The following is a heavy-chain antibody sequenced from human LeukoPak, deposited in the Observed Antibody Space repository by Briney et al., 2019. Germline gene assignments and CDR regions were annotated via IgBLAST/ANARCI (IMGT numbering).Heavy chain of an antibody. CDR3: ARALLGYCSNTSCLLGDY. J-gene: IGHJ4*01. CDR1: GFTFSSYA. Sequence: PGRSLRLSCTASGFTFSSYAMHWVRQTPGKGLEWVAVISYDGTNEYYADSVKGRFTISRVNSNNTLYLQMNSLRAEDTAVYYCARALLGYCSNTSCLLGDYWGHGTLVTVSS. V-gene: IGHV3-30*01. CDR2: ISYDGTNE. D-gene: IGHD2-2*01.